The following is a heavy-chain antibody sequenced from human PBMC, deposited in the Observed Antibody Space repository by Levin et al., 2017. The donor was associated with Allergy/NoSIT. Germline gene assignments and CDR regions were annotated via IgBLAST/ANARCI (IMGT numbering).Heavy chain of an antibody. V-gene: IGHV3-48*03. D-gene: IGHD3-22*01. CDR2: ISGSGYTI. Sequence: GESLKISCAASGFSFSNYEMNWVRQAPGKGLEWVSYISGSGYTIYYADYVKGRFTISRDNAENSLFLQMKSLRAEDTATYYCARVYNDTSGYKGWFDPWGQGTLVTVSS. CDR3: ARVYNDTSGYKGWFDP. J-gene: IGHJ5*02. CDR1: GFSFSNYE.